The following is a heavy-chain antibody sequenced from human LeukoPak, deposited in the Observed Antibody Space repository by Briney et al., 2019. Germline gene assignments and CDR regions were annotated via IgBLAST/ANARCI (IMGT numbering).Heavy chain of an antibody. D-gene: IGHD2-21*02. CDR3: ARHSPETIYCGDDCASFDY. V-gene: IGHV4-59*08. Sequence: PSETLSLTCTVSGGSISSYYWSWIRQPPGKGLEWIGYIYNSGSTNYNPSLKSRVTISVDTSKNQFSLRLRSVTAAYPALYYCARHSPETIYCGDDCASFDYWGQGTLVTVSS. CDR1: GGSISSYY. J-gene: IGHJ4*02. CDR2: IYNSGST.